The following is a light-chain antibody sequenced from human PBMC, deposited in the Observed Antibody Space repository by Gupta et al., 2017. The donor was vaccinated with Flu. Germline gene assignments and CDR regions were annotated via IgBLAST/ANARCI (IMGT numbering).Light chain of an antibody. CDR2: VTSEGSR. J-gene: IGLJ2*01. Sequence: QVVLTQPPSASASLGASVTLTCTLSTGHSNYAVAWHQQQPEKGPRYLMKVTSEGSRTRGDGIPDRFSGSSSGVDRYLTISSLQSEDEGDYYCQAWGTGPVFGGGTRLTVL. CDR3: QAWGTGPV. CDR1: TGHSNYA. V-gene: IGLV4-69*01.